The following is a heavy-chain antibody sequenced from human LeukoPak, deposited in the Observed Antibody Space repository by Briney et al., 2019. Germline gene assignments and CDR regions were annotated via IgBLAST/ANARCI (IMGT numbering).Heavy chain of an antibody. D-gene: IGHD3-22*01. J-gene: IGHJ5*02. V-gene: IGHV4-59*01. CDR1: GGSISSDY. Sequence: SETLSLTCTVSGGSISSDYWSWIRQPPGKGLEWIGYIYYSGSTTYNPPLKSRVTISVDTSKSQFSLKLSSVTAADTAVYYCARVNEYYDTSGRINWFDPWGQGTLVTVSS. CDR3: ARVNEYYDTSGRINWFDP. CDR2: IYYSGST.